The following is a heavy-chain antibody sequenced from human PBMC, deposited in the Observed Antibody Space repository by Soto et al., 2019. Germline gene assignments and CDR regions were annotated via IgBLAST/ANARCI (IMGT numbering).Heavy chain of an antibody. CDR1: GFTFSDYY. CDR3: ARAGYPDWHAGDYFDY. V-gene: IGHV3-11*06. J-gene: IGHJ4*02. CDR2: ISSSSSYT. D-gene: IGHD3-9*01. Sequence: GGSLRLSCAASGFTFSDYYMSWIRQAPGKGLEWVSYISSSSSYTNYADSVKGRFTISRDNAKNSLYLQMNSLRAEDTAVYYCARAGYPDWHAGDYFDYWGQGTLVTVSS.